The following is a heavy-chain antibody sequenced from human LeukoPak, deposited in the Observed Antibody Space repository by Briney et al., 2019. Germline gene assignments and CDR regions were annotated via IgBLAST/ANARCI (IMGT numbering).Heavy chain of an antibody. V-gene: IGHV4-34*01. Sequence: SETLSLTCAVYGGSFRGYYWSWIRQPPGKGLEWIGEINHSGSTNYNPSLKSRVTISVDTSKNQFSLKLSPVTAADTAVYYCARDRNYYGSGSYPRAGYFQHWGQGTLVTVSS. CDR2: INHSGST. D-gene: IGHD3-10*01. CDR3: ARDRNYYGSGSYPRAGYFQH. J-gene: IGHJ1*01. CDR1: GGSFRGYY.